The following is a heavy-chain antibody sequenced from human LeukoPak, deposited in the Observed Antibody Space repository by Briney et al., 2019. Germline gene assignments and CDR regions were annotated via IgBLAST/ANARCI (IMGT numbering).Heavy chain of an antibody. V-gene: IGHV1-18*01. Sequence: ASVKVSCKASGYTFTSYGISWVRQAPGQGLEWMGWISAYNGNTNYAQKLQGRVTMTTDTSTSTAYMELRSLRSDDTAVYYCARAHYCSGGSCHHFQNWFDPWGQGTLVTVSS. CDR3: ARAHYCSGGSCHHFQNWFDP. J-gene: IGHJ5*02. CDR1: GYTFTSYG. D-gene: IGHD2-15*01. CDR2: ISAYNGNT.